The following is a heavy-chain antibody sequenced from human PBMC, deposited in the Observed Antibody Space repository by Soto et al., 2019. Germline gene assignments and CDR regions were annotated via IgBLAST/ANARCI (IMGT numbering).Heavy chain of an antibody. CDR3: ARDRYDILTV. J-gene: IGHJ4*02. D-gene: IGHD3-9*01. V-gene: IGHV4-59*01. CDR1: GGSISSYY. CDR2: IYYSGST. Sequence: LSLTCTVSGGSISSYYWSWIRQPPGKGLEWIGYIYYSGSTNYNPSLKSRVTISVDTSKNQFSLKLSSVTAADTAVYYCARDRYDILTVWGQGTLVTVSS.